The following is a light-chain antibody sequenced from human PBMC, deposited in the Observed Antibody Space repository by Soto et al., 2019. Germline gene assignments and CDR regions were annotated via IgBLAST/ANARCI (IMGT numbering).Light chain of an antibody. Sequence: IQLTQSPSSLSSSAGDRVTITCRASQGIINYLAWYQQKPGKAPKLLISGASTLHSGVPSRFSGSGSVTYFTLTFSSLQSEDFAIYYCQQFCMYPPTFGHGTKLDIK. CDR1: QGIINY. CDR3: QQFCMYPPT. V-gene: IGKV1-9*01. CDR2: GAS. J-gene: IGKJ3*01.